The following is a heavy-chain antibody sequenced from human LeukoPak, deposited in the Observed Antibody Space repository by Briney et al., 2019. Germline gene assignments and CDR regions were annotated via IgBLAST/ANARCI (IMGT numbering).Heavy chain of an antibody. J-gene: IGHJ4*02. CDR1: GYTFVLYY. D-gene: IGHD6-13*01. CDR3: ARGGVRTAAPNFDY. V-gene: IGHV1-2*02. CDR2: INPNSGGT. Sequence: ASVKVSCKASGYTFVLYYMHWVRQAPGQGLEWLGWINPNSGGTKYALKYQGRVAMTRDTSISTAYMEVSRLGSDDTAVYYCARGGVRTAAPNFDYWGQGTLVTVSS.